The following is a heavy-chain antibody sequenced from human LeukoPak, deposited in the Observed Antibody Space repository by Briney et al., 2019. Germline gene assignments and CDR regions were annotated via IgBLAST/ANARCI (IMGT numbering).Heavy chain of an antibody. CDR1: GFAFSSYS. V-gene: IGHV3-48*02. Sequence: PGGSLRLSCAASGFAFSSYSMNWVRQAPEKGLGWVSYISSSASTIYYADSVKGRFTISRDNAKNSLYLQMKSLRDEDTAVYYCARDPVATSRFDYWGQGTLVTVSS. CDR2: ISSSASTI. CDR3: ARDPVATSRFDY. D-gene: IGHD5-12*01. J-gene: IGHJ4*02.